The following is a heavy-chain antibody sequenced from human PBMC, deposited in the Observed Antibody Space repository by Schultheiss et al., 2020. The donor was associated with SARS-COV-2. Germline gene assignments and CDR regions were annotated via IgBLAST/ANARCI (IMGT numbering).Heavy chain of an antibody. J-gene: IGHJ6*03. CDR3: ARERNDYSTHPARYYYYYYMDV. V-gene: IGHV4-61*01. CDR2: IYFSGST. Sequence: SETLSLTCTASGGPVSGSTYYWSWIRQPPGKGLEWIGYIYFSGSTDYNPSLKSRVTISIDTSKNQVSLRLNSVTAADTAVYYCARERNDYSTHPARYYYYYYMDVWGKGTTVTVSS. CDR1: GGPVSGSTYY. D-gene: IGHD4-11*01.